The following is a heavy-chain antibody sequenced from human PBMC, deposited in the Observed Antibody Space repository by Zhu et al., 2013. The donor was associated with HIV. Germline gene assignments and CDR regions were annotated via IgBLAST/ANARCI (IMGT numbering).Heavy chain of an antibody. CDR1: GFTFTNYA. J-gene: IGHJ6*02. D-gene: IGHD3-22*01. CDR2: ITPYKGST. V-gene: IGHV1-18*01. Sequence: QVQLVQSGAEVKKPGASVKVSCKASGFTFTNYAFNWVRQAPGQGLEWMGWITPYKGSTKYARKLQGRLTMTIDTSTSTAYMELRSLRSDDAAIYYCATERDTSGYFPSYYYPMDVWGQGTTITVSS. CDR3: ATERDTSGYFPSYYYPMDV.